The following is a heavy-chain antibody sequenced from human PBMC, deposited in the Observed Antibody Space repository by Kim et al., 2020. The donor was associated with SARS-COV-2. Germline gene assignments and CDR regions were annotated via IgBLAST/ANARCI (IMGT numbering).Heavy chain of an antibody. Sequence: GGSLRLSFAASGFTFDDYAMHWVRQAPGKGLEWVSGISWNSGSIGYADSVKGRFTISRDNAKNSLYLQMNSLRAEDTALYYCAKDRSGYYGDYPPFDYWGQGTLVTVSS. V-gene: IGHV3-9*01. J-gene: IGHJ4*02. CDR3: AKDRSGYYGDYPPFDY. CDR2: ISWNSGSI. D-gene: IGHD4-17*01. CDR1: GFTFDDYA.